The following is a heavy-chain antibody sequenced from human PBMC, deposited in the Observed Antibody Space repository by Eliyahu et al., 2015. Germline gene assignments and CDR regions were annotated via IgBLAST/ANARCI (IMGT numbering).Heavy chain of an antibody. D-gene: IGHD3-22*01. CDR1: GFXFDDYA. V-gene: IGHV3-9*01. CDR3: AKGVHYDSSGYLDY. J-gene: IGHJ4*02. CDR2: ISWNSGSI. Sequence: EVQLVESGGGLVQPGXSLXLSXAASGFXFDDYAMPWVRQAPGKGLEWVSGISWNSGSIGYADSVKGRFTISRDNAKNSLYLQMNSLRAEDTALYYCAKGVHYDSSGYLDYWGQGTLVTVSS.